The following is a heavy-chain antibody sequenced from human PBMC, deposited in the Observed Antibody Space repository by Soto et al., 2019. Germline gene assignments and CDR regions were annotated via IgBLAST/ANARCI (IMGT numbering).Heavy chain of an antibody. V-gene: IGHV1-69*12. CDR2: IIPIFGTA. CDR1: GGTFSSYA. Sequence: QFQLVQSGAEVKKPGSSVKVSCKASGGTFSSYAISWVRQAPGQGLEWMGGIIPIFGTANYAQKIQGRVTITADESTSTAYMELSSLRSEDTAVDYCASVLELHYYYGMDVWGQGTTVTGSS. D-gene: IGHD1-7*01. J-gene: IGHJ6*02. CDR3: ASVLELHYYYGMDV.